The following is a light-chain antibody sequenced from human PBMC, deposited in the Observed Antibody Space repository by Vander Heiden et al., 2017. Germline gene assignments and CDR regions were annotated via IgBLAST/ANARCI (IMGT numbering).Light chain of an antibody. Sequence: EIVMTQSPATLSVSPGERVTLSCRASQSVSINLAWYQQKPGQAPRLLSDVASTRATGIPARCSGSGSGTEFTLTISSLQSDDSAVYYCQQYNNWPRTFGHGTKVEIK. CDR1: QSVSIN. J-gene: IGKJ1*01. CDR2: VAS. V-gene: IGKV3-15*01. CDR3: QQYNNWPRT.